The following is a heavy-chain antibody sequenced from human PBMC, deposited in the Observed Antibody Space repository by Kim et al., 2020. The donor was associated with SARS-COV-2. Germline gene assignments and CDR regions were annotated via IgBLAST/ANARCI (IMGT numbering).Heavy chain of an antibody. V-gene: IGHV4-31*03. Sequence: SETLSLTCTVSGGSISSGGYYWSWIRQHPGKGLEWIGYIYYSGSTYYNPSLKSRVTISVDTSKYQFSLKLSSVTAADTAVYYCARAGTIFGVVIQWFDPWGQGTLVTVSS. CDR3: ARAGTIFGVVIQWFDP. J-gene: IGHJ5*02. CDR1: GGSISSGGYY. CDR2: IYYSGST. D-gene: IGHD3-3*01.